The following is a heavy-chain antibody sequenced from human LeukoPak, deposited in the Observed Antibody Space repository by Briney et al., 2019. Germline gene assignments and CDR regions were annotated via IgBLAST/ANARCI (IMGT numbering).Heavy chain of an antibody. CDR2: IKQDGSEK. V-gene: IGHV3-7*01. D-gene: IGHD6-19*01. CDR3: AKGAFVAVAGQEYYFDY. Sequence: PGGSLRLSCAASGFTFSSYWMSWVRQAPGKGLEWVANIKQDGSEKYYADSVKGRFTISRDNSKNTLYLQMNSLRAEDTAVYYCAKGAFVAVAGQEYYFDYWGQGTLVTVSS. CDR1: GFTFSSYW. J-gene: IGHJ4*02.